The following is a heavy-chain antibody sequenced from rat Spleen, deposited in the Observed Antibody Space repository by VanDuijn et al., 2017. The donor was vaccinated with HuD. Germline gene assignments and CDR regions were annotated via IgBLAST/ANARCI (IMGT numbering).Heavy chain of an antibody. CDR1: GFSLTSNS. CDR3: ARGSVFFDY. J-gene: IGHJ2*01. CDR2: IWGDGST. V-gene: IGHV2-1*01. Sequence: QVQLKESGPGLVQPSQTLSLTCTVSGFSLTSNSVHWVRHPPGKGLEWMGGIWGDGSTDYNSAIKSRLSISRDTSKSQVFLKMNSLQTEDTAMYFCARGSVFFDYWGQGVMVTVSS.